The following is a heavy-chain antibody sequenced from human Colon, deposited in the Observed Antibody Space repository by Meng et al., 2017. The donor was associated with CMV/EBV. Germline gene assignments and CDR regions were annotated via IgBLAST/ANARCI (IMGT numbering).Heavy chain of an antibody. CDR2: INPSGGST. CDR3: ARDRYYYGSGSHGYFDY. D-gene: IGHD3-10*01. Sequence: SVKVSCKASGYTFTSYYMHWVRQAPGQGLEWMGIINPSGGSTSYAQKFQGRVTMTRDTSTSTVYMELSSLRSEDTAVYYCARDRYYYGSGSHGYFDYWGQGTLVTVSS. CDR1: GYTFTSYY. J-gene: IGHJ4*02. V-gene: IGHV1-46*01.